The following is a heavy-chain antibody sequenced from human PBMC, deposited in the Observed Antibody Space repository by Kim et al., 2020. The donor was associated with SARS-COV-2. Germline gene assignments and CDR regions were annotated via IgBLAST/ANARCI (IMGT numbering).Heavy chain of an antibody. CDR2: INPNSGGT. CDR3: ARSPNHLNYYDSSGYSFDY. D-gene: IGHD3-22*01. J-gene: IGHJ4*02. CDR1: GYTFTGYY. V-gene: IGHV1-2*06. Sequence: ASVKVSCKASGYTFTGYYMHWVRQAPGQGLEWMGRINPNSGGTNYAQKFQGRVTMTRDTSISTAYMELSRLRSDDTAVYYCARSPNHLNYYDSSGYSFDYWGQGTLVTVSS.